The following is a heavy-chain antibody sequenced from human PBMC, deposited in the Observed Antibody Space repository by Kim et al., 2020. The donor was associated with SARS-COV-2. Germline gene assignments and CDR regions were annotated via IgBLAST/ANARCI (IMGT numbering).Heavy chain of an antibody. CDR1: GFTFSSYA. D-gene: IGHD6-19*01. Sequence: GGSLRLSCAASGFTFSSYAMSWVRQAPGKGLEWVSAISGSGGSTYYADSVKGRFTISRDNSKNTRYLQMNSLRAEDTAVYYCAKPPYSSGWQYYFDYWGQGTLVTVSS. CDR3: AKPPYSSGWQYYFDY. J-gene: IGHJ4*02. CDR2: ISGSGGST. V-gene: IGHV3-23*01.